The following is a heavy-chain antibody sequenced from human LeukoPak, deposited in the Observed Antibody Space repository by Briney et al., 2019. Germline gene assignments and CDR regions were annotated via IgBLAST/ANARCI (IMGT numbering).Heavy chain of an antibody. CDR1: GGSISSSNYY. V-gene: IGHV4-39*01. D-gene: IGHD6-13*01. J-gene: IGHJ4*02. Sequence: SETLSLTCTVSGGSISSSNYYWVWIRQPPGQGLEWIGSIYYTGSTYYNPSLKSRVTISLDTSKNQFSLKLTSVTAADTAVYYCARNCDSSCWYLGYWGQGTLVTVSS. CDR2: IYYTGST. CDR3: ARNCDSSCWYLGY.